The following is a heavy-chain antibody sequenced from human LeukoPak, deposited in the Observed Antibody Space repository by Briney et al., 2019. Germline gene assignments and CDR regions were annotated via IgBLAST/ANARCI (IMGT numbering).Heavy chain of an antibody. Sequence: SETLSLTCSVSGGSISGYYWNWVRQPPGKGLEWIGYIYYSGSTNYNPSLKSRVTISVDTSKNQFSLKLSSVTAADTAVYYCARHAGYSSSWCDYWGQGTLVTVSS. CDR1: GGSISGYY. J-gene: IGHJ4*02. D-gene: IGHD6-13*01. CDR2: IYYSGST. V-gene: IGHV4-59*08. CDR3: ARHAGYSSSWCDY.